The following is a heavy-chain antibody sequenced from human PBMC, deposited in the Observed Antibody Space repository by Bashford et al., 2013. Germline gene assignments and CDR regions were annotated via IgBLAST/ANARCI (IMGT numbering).Heavy chain of an antibody. V-gene: IGHV1-2*02. CDR3: ARGFRDSSGRKFDY. J-gene: IGHJ4*02. Sequence: VASVKVSCKASGYTFIDFYIHWVRQAPGQGLEWMGWVNCNSGGSKYAQDVQGRVTMTRDKSNSTAYMELRSLRSDDTAIYYCARGFRDSSGRKFDYWGQGTQVTVSS. CDR2: VNCNSGGS. CDR1: GYTFIDFY. D-gene: IGHD3-22*01.